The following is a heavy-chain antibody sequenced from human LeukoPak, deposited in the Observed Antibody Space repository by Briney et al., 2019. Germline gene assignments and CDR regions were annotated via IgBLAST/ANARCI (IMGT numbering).Heavy chain of an antibody. J-gene: IGHJ4*02. V-gene: IGHV3-33*01. D-gene: IGHD5-24*01. CDR2: IWSDASNK. CDR3: ARGAETATLPDY. CDR1: GFTFSAYG. Sequence: GRSLRLSCAASGFTFSAYGMEWVRHAPGKGLERVAPIWSDASNKYYADSVKGRFTISRDNSKNTLYLQMNSLRDGDTAVYYCARGAETATLPDYWGQGALVTVS.